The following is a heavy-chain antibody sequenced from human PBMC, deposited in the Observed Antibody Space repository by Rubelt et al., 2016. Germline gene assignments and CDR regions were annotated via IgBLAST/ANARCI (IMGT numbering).Heavy chain of an antibody. J-gene: IGHJ6*03. CDR2: INHSGST. V-gene: IGHV4-59*12. Sequence: QVQLQESGPGLVKPSETLSLTCTVSGGSISSYYWSWIRQPPGKGLEWIGEINHSGSTNYNPSLKSRVTISVETSKNQFSLKLSSVTAADTAVYYCARGPTNYYYYMDVWGKGTTVTVSS. D-gene: IGHD5-12*01. CDR1: GGSISSYY. CDR3: ARGPTNYYYYMDV.